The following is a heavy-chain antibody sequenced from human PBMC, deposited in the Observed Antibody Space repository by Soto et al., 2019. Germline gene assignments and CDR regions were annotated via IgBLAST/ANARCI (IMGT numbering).Heavy chain of an antibody. CDR3: ARDRGPFTMVRGEI. J-gene: IGHJ3*02. CDR2: IYYSGST. V-gene: IGHV4-59*01. CDR1: GGSISSYY. Sequence: SETLSLTCTVSGGSISSYYWSWIRQPPGKGLEWIGYIYYSGSTNYNPSLKSRVTISVDTSKNQFSLKLSSVTAADTAVYYCARDRGPFTMVRGEIWGQGTMVTVSS. D-gene: IGHD3-10*01.